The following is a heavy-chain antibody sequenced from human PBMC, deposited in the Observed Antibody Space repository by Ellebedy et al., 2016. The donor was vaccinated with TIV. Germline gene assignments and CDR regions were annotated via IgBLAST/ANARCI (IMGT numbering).Heavy chain of an antibody. D-gene: IGHD1-26*01. V-gene: IGHV3-53*01. CDR2: IYSRDDT. Sequence: GESLKISXAASGFTVGNNYMSWVRQAPGKGLEWFSLIYSRDDTAYADSVKGRFTISRDSSKNTLYLQMNSLRADDTAVYYCAPRAIRAPNWGQGTLVTVSS. CDR3: APRAIRAPN. CDR1: GFTVGNNY. J-gene: IGHJ4*02.